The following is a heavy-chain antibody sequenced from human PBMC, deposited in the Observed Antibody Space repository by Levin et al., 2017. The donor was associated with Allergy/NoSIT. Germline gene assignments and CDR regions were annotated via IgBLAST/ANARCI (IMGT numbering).Heavy chain of an antibody. CDR3: ARLPVKSSSPLGY. D-gene: IGHD3-16*01. J-gene: IGHJ4*01. CDR2: IYPTESDT. Sequence: PGESLKISCKASGYSFTSYWIGWVRQMPGKGLEWMGIIYPTESDTRYSPSFQGQVTISADKSISTAYLQWSSLKASDTAMYYCARLPVKSSSPLGYWGHGTLVTVSS. CDR1: GYSFTSYW. V-gene: IGHV5-51*01.